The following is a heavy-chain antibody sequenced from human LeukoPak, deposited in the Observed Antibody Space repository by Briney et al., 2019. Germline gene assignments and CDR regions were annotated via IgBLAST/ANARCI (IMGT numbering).Heavy chain of an antibody. J-gene: IGHJ4*02. CDR1: GYAFSSYG. D-gene: IGHD3-10*01. CDR3: ARDAYGSGKGYFDY. Sequence: GASVTVSCKACGYAFSSYGFSWVRQAPGQGLEWMGWISGYDGNTKSVDKLQGRVTLTTDTSTSTAYLELRSLRSDDTAVYYCARDAYGSGKGYFDYWGQGTLVTVSS. V-gene: IGHV1-18*01. CDR2: ISGYDGNT.